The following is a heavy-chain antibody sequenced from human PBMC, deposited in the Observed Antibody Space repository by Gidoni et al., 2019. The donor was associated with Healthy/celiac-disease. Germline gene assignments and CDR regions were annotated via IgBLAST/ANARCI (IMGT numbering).Heavy chain of an antibody. V-gene: IGHV3-21*01. D-gene: IGHD3-10*01. J-gene: IGHJ6*02. CDR1: GFTFSSYS. Sequence: EVQLVESGGGLVKPGGSLRLSCAASGFTFSSYSMNWVRQAQGKGLEWVSSISSSSSYIYYADSVKGRFTISRDNAKNSLYLQMNSLRAEDTAVYYCARVITMGGMDVWGQGTTVTVSS. CDR2: ISSSSSYI. CDR3: ARVITMGGMDV.